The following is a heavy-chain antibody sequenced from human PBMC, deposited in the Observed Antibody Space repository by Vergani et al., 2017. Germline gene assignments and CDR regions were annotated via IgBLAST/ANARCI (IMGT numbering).Heavy chain of an antibody. D-gene: IGHD4-17*01. CDR2: ISSSGSTI. CDR3: AKVATVITGGDFDC. V-gene: IGHV3-11*01. Sequence: QVQLVESGEGLVKPGGSLRLACAASGFTFSDYYMSWLRQAPGKGLAWVSYISSSGSTIYYAESVKGRFTISRDNAKNSLYLQMNSLRAEDTAVYYCAKVATVITGGDFDCWGQGTLVTVSS. CDR1: GFTFSDYY. J-gene: IGHJ4*02.